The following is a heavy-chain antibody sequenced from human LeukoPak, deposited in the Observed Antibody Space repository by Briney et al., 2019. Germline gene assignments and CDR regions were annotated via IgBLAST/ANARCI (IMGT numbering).Heavy chain of an antibody. CDR1: GYTFTSYG. D-gene: IGHD1-26*01. Sequence: ASVKVSCKASGYTFTSYGISWVRQAPGQGPEWMGWISAYNGNTNYAQKLQGRVTMTTDTSTSTAYMELRSLRSDDTAVYYCARDLSPELPVDYWGQGTLVTVSS. J-gene: IGHJ4*02. CDR2: ISAYNGNT. CDR3: ARDLSPELPVDY. V-gene: IGHV1-18*01.